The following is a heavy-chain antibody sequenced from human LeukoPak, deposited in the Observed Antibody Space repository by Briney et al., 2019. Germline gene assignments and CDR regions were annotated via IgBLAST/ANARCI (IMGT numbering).Heavy chain of an antibody. CDR3: ARGGQRWSAYSEFDY. Sequence: GGSLRLSCAASGFTFSDYYMNWIRQAPGKGLEWVSYISSSGSTMYYADSVKGRFTISRDNAKNSLYLQVNSLRAEDTAVYYCARGGQRWSAYSEFDYWGQGTLVTVSS. J-gene: IGHJ4*02. V-gene: IGHV3-11*04. CDR1: GFTFSDYY. D-gene: IGHD3-3*01. CDR2: ISSSGSTM.